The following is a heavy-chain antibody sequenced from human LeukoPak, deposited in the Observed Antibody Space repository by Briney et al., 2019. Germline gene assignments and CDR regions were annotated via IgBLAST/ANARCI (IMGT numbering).Heavy chain of an antibody. Sequence: GPSQLHPTQPLTLTCAFAGFSLSTHGGGVGWIRQPPGKALHSLSLHTWDGDKRYTPSLQRRPTITEGTSKNQVGLTLTNMGPADTATYYCAHRRYSSVWYPFNYGGQGTLGTV. CDR3: AHRRYSSVWYPFNY. CDR2: HTWDGDK. V-gene: IGHV2-5*02. CDR1: GFSLSTHGGG. D-gene: IGHD6-19*01. J-gene: IGHJ4*02.